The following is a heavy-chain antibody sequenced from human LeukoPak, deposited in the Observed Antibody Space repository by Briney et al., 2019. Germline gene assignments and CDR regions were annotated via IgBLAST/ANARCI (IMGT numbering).Heavy chain of an antibody. CDR3: ARVPAGVIGMKDAFDI. Sequence: GGSLRLSCAASGFTVSRNYMSWVRQAPGKGLEWVSVIYSGGRTYYADSVKGRFTISRDNSKNTLYLQMNSLRAEDTAVYYCARVPAGVIGMKDAFDIWGQGTVVTVSS. D-gene: IGHD3-16*02. J-gene: IGHJ3*02. CDR1: GFTVSRNY. CDR2: IYSGGRT. V-gene: IGHV3-66*01.